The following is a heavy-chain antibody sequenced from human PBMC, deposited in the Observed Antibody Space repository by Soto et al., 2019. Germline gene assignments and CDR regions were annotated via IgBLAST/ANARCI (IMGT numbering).Heavy chain of an antibody. CDR3: ATVEKQQQLVPHYYYYYYYMDV. CDR2: IYYSGST. Sequence: LTCTVSGGSISSGGYYWSWIRQHPGKGLEWIGYIYYSGSTYYNPSLKSRVTISVDTSKNQFSLKLSSVTAADTAVYYCATVEKQQQLVPHYYYYYYYMDVWGKGTTVTVSS. V-gene: IGHV4-31*03. J-gene: IGHJ6*03. D-gene: IGHD6-13*01. CDR1: GGSISSGGYY.